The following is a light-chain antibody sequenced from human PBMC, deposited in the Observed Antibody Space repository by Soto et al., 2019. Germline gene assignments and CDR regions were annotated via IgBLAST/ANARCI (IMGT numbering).Light chain of an antibody. V-gene: IGKV1-9*01. CDR2: ATS. CDR3: QQLNSYLFA. Sequence: DIQLTQSPSFLSASVGDRVTITCLASQDVSRYLAWYQQKPGKAPNLLIYATSTLRSGVPSSFSGSGSETEFTLTISNLQLEDFATYYCQQLNSYLFAFGPGTKVDIK. CDR1: QDVSRY. J-gene: IGKJ3*01.